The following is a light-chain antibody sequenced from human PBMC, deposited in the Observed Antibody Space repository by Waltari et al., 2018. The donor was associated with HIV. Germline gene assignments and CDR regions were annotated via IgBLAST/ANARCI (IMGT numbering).Light chain of an antibody. CDR2: EVS. J-gene: IGLJ3*02. CDR3: SSYAGSNWV. CDR1: SSDVGGYNY. Sequence: QSALTQPPSASRSPGQSVTISCTGTSSDVGGYNYVSWYQQHPGKAPNFRIYEVSMPPSGFPDRFCGSKSGNTAPLTVSGLQAEDEADYYYSSYAGSNWVFGGGTKLTVL. V-gene: IGLV2-8*02.